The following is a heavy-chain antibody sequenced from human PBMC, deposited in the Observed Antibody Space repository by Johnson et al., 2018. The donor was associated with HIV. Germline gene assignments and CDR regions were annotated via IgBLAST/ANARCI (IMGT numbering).Heavy chain of an antibody. V-gene: IGHV3-66*01. CDR3: AREGRLGSYLGGVAFDI. CDR2: VYSGGST. Sequence: VQLVESGGGVVQPGRSLRLSCAASGFTVSSNYMSWVRQAPGQGLESVSVVYSGGSTYYADSVKGRFTISRDNSKNTLYLQMNSLRAEDTAVYYCAREGRLGSYLGGVAFDIWGQGTMVIVSS. CDR1: GFTVSSNY. D-gene: IGHD1-26*01. J-gene: IGHJ3*02.